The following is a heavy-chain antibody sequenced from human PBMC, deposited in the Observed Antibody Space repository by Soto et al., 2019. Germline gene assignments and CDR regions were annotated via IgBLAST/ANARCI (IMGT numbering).Heavy chain of an antibody. J-gene: IGHJ4*02. Sequence: ASVKVSCKASGYTIISYYIHWVRQAPGQGLEWKGILNPSGDSTAYAQKIQGRVTMTSDTSTSTIYMKMTDLESDDTAIYYCARGRTGPYYFDYWGRGTLVTVSS. CDR2: LNPSGDST. V-gene: IGHV1-46*01. CDR1: GYTIISYY. CDR3: ARGRTGPYYFDY. D-gene: IGHD3-10*01.